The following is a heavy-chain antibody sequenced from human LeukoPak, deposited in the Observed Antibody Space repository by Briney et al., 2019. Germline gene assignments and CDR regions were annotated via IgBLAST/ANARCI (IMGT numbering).Heavy chain of an antibody. V-gene: IGHV3-7*01. CDR3: ARDINNFGEIDY. CDR2: IKQDGSEK. J-gene: IGHJ4*02. Sequence: PGGSLRLSCAASGFTFTTYWMAWVRQAPGKGLEWVANIKQDGSEKYYVDSVKGRFTISRDNAKNSLYLQMNSLRAEDTAVYYCARDINNFGEIDYWGQGTLVTVSS. CDR1: GFTFTTYW. D-gene: IGHD1-20*01.